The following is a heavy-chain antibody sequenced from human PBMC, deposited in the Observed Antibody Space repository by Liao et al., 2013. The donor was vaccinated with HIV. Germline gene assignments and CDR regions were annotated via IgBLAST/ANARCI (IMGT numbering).Heavy chain of an antibody. J-gene: IGHJ4*02. D-gene: IGHD5-24*01. CDR3: ARVTIGRWLTLRREKLGAY. CDR1: GGSFSHYY. V-gene: IGHV4-34*01. CDR2: VNHSGSA. Sequence: QVQLQQWGAGLLKPSETLSLTCAVYGGSFSHYYWSWIRQPPGNGAWSGLGKVNHSGSATYSPSLRSRVSISVDTSGNRFSLNLTSVTAADTAIYYCARVTIGRWLTLRREKLGAYWGQGSLVTVSS.